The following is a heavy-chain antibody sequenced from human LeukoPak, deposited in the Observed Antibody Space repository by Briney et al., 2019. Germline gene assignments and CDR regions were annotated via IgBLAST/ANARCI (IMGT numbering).Heavy chain of an antibody. Sequence: GGSLRLSRAASGFNFRSYGMQWVRQAPGKGLEWVTLISYDGTDKYYAASVRGRFTISRDNAKNSVYLQMNSLRAEDTAVYYCARDKSFYWYFDLWGRGTLVTVSS. D-gene: IGHD1-26*01. J-gene: IGHJ2*01. CDR2: ISYDGTDK. CDR1: GFNFRSYG. CDR3: ARDKSFYWYFDL. V-gene: IGHV3-30*03.